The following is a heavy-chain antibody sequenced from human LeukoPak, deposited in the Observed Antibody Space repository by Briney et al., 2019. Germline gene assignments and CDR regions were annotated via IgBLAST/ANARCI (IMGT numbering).Heavy chain of an antibody. D-gene: IGHD1-7*01. CDR2: IWSDGSHK. Sequence: GTSLRLSCAVSGFIFTTYGFHWVRQAPGKGLEWVAVIWSDGSHKFYTDSVKGRFTISRDNSENTLYLQMSSLRVEDTAVYYCTRGQTTYYDYWGQGTLVTVSS. J-gene: IGHJ4*02. V-gene: IGHV3-33*08. CDR3: TRGQTTYYDY. CDR1: GFIFTTYG.